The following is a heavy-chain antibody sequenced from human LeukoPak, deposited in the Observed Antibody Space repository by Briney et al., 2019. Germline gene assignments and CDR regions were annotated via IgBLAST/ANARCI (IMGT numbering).Heavy chain of an antibody. CDR3: ARGSGYLETFDY. D-gene: IGHD3-22*01. J-gene: IGHJ4*02. V-gene: IGHV3-30*03. Sequence: GGSLRLSCAASGFTFSNYGMHWVRQAPGKGLEWLAVISYDGSNKYYADSVKGRFTISRDNSRNTLYLQMNSLRAEDTAVYYCARGSGYLETFDYWGQGTLVTVSS. CDR1: GFTFSNYG. CDR2: ISYDGSNK.